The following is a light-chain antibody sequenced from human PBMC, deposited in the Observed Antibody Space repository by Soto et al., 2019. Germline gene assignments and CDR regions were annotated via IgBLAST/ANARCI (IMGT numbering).Light chain of an antibody. CDR1: SSDVGGYNY. V-gene: IGLV2-8*01. J-gene: IGLJ2*01. CDR2: EVS. CDR3: SSYAGSNNVV. Sequence: SALTQPPSASGSPGQSVTISCTGTSSDVGGYNYVSWYQHHPGKAPKLMIYEVSERPSGVPDRFSGSKSGNTASLTVSGLRAEDEADYYCSSYAGSNNVVFGGGTKLTVL.